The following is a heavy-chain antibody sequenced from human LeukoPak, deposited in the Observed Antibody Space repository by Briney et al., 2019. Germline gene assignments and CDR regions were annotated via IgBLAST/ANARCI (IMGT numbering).Heavy chain of an antibody. D-gene: IGHD5-12*01. CDR3: AKESDSGYHSEGPKT. Sequence: SGGPLRLSCTASGFVLSDYGMHWVRQAPGKGLEWVAFVRNDGSNEYYVGSVKGRFTISRDKSKNTLYLQMNSLRAEDTAVYSCAKESDSGYHSEGPKTWGLGTLVTVSS. V-gene: IGHV3-30*02. CDR1: GFVLSDYG. J-gene: IGHJ5*02. CDR2: VRNDGSNE.